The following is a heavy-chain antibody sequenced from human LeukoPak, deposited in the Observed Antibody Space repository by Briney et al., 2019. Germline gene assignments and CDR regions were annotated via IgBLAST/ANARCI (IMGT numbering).Heavy chain of an antibody. CDR2: ISGGSGYI. CDR3: ARAIAVAEGY. J-gene: IGHJ4*02. D-gene: IGHD6-19*01. CDR1: GFTFSSYS. Sequence: GGSLRLSCAASGFTFSSYSMNGVRQAPGKGVEWVSYISGGSGYIYYADSVKGRFTISRDNAKNSLYLQMNSLRAGDTAVYYCARAIAVAEGYWGQGTLVTVSS. V-gene: IGHV3-21*01.